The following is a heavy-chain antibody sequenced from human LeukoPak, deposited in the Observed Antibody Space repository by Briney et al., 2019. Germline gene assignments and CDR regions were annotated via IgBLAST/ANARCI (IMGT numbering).Heavy chain of an antibody. J-gene: IGHJ4*02. CDR2: MNPNSGNT. D-gene: IGHD3-22*01. V-gene: IGHV1-8*01. Sequence: ASVKVSCKASGYTFTSYDINWVRQATGQGLEWMGWMNPNSGNTGYAQKFQGRVTMTRNTSISTAYMELSSLRSEDTAVYYCARGPTYYYGSSGYYYYWGQGTLVTVSS. CDR1: GYTFTSYD. CDR3: ARGPTYYYGSSGYYYY.